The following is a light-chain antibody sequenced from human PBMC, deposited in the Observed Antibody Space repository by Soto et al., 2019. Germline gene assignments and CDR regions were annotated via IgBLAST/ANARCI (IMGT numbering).Light chain of an antibody. CDR2: RNN. Sequence: QSVLTQPPSASGTPGQRVTISCSGSSSNIGSNYVYWYQQHPGTAPQLLIYRNNKQPSGVPDRFSGAKSGTSASLAISGLRSEDEADYYCAAWDDSLSVVVFGGGTKVTVL. J-gene: IGLJ2*01. CDR3: AAWDDSLSVVV. CDR1: SSNIGSNY. V-gene: IGLV1-47*01.